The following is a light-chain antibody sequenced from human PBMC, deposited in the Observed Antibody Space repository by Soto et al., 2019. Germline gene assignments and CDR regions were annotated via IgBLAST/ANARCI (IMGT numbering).Light chain of an antibody. CDR3: SSYTSSSTYV. Sequence: QSALTQPPSVSGSPGQSVTISCTGTSSDVGNYNRVSWYQQPPGTAPKVIIYEVSNRPSGVPDRFSGSKSGNTASLTISGLVAEDEADYYCSSYTSSSTYVFGTGTKLTVL. CDR1: SSDVGNYNR. CDR2: EVS. J-gene: IGLJ1*01. V-gene: IGLV2-18*02.